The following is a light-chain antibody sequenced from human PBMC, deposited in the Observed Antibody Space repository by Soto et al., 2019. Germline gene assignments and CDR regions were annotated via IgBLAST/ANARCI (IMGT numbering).Light chain of an antibody. J-gene: IGLJ2*01. CDR2: SND. CDR3: AAWDGSLNGWV. CDR1: SSNIGSNT. V-gene: IGLV1-44*01. Sequence: QSVLTQAPSASGTPGQRVTISCSGSSSNIGSNTVSWYQQVPGTAPKLLIYSNDQRPSGVPDRFSGSKSGTSASLAIGGLQSEDAADYYCAAWDGSLNGWVFGGGTQRTV.